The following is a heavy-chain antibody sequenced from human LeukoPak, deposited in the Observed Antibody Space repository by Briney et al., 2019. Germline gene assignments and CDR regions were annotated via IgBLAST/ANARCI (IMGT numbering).Heavy chain of an antibody. CDR3: ARGVGSGYTDY. Sequence: SETLSLTCTVSGDSMNNYYWSWIRQPPGKGLEWIGNINYSGSTNSNPSLKSRATISLDTSKNQFSLKLISVTAADTAVYYCARGVGSGYTDYWGQGALVTVSS. CDR1: GDSMNNYY. V-gene: IGHV4-59*01. CDR2: INYSGST. J-gene: IGHJ4*02. D-gene: IGHD3-22*01.